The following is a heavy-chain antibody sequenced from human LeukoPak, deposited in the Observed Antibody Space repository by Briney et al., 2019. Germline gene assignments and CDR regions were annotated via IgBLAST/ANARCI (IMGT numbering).Heavy chain of an antibody. CDR3: VRERYSSSWYYLYYFDY. Sequence: GGSLRLSCAASGFTFSDYYMTCIRQAPGKGLEWVSYISSSGTTIYYADSVKGRFTISRDNAENSLSLHMNSLRDEDTAVYYCVRERYSSSWYYLYYFDYWGQGTLVTVSS. V-gene: IGHV3-11*01. D-gene: IGHD6-13*01. CDR1: GFTFSDYY. J-gene: IGHJ4*02. CDR2: ISSSGTTI.